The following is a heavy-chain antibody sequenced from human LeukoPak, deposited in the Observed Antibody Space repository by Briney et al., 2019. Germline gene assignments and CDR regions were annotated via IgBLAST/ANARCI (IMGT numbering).Heavy chain of an antibody. Sequence: GGSLRLSCAASGFTFSSYWMSWVRQAPGKGLEWVSAISGSGGSTYYADSVKGRFTISRDKSKNTLYLQMNSLRAEDTAVYYCARAVDFWSGYPQPNWFDPWGQGTLVTVSS. J-gene: IGHJ5*02. CDR3: ARAVDFWSGYPQPNWFDP. D-gene: IGHD3-3*01. V-gene: IGHV3-23*01. CDR1: GFTFSSYW. CDR2: ISGSGGST.